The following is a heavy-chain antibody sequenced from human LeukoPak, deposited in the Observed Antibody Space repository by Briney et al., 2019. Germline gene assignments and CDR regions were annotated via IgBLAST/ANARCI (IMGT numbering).Heavy chain of an antibody. CDR2: IWYDGSNK. V-gene: IGHV3-33*01. Sequence: GGSLRLSCAASGFTFSSYGMHWVRQAPGKGLEWVAVIWYDGSNKYYADSVKGRFTISRDNSKNTLYLQMNSLRAEDTAVYYCARAVRYYYDSSGYYTFDYWGQGTLVTVSS. CDR3: ARAVRYYYDSSGYYTFDY. D-gene: IGHD3-22*01. CDR1: GFTFSSYG. J-gene: IGHJ4*02.